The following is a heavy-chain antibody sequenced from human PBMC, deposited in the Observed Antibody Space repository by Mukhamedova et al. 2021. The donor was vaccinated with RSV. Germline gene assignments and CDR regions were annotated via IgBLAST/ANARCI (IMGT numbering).Heavy chain of an antibody. CDR2: IISIFGTA. CDR3: ARHCSSTSCYATTFDY. V-gene: IGHV1-69*06. Sequence: GLEWMGGIISIFGTANYAQKFQGRVTITADKSTSTAYMELSSLRSEDTAVYYCARHCSSTSCYATTFDYWGQGTLVTVSS. D-gene: IGHD2-2*01. J-gene: IGHJ4*02.